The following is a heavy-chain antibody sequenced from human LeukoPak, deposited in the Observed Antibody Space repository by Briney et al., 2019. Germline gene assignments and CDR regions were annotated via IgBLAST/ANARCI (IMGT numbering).Heavy chain of an antibody. CDR3: ARHDYGGNSGDY. Sequence: PGGSLRLSCAASGFTFSSYGMNWVRQAPGKGLEWVSYIGTSSSTIYYADSVKGRFTISRDNAKNSLYLQMNSLRDEDTAVYYCARHDYGGNSGDYWRQGTLVTVSS. V-gene: IGHV3-48*02. CDR1: GFTFSSYG. CDR2: IGTSSSTI. J-gene: IGHJ4*02. D-gene: IGHD4-23*01.